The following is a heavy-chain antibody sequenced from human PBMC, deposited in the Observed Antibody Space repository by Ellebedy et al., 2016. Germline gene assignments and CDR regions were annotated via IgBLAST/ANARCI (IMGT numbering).Heavy chain of an antibody. Sequence: ASVKVSCXVSGYTLTELSMHWVRQAPGKGLEWMGGFDPEDGETIYAQKFQGRVTMTEDTSTDTAYMELSSLRSEDTAVYYCATFSRGKTGLREAYYFDYWGQGTLVTVPS. V-gene: IGHV1-24*01. CDR3: ATFSRGKTGLREAYYFDY. D-gene: IGHD3-9*01. CDR1: GYTLTELS. J-gene: IGHJ4*02. CDR2: FDPEDGET.